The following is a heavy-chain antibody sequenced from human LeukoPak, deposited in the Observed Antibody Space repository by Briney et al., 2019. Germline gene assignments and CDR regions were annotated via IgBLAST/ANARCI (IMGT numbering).Heavy chain of an antibody. CDR3: ARSWGYDFWSGNLLDY. J-gene: IGHJ4*02. CDR1: GGSLSAYY. D-gene: IGHD3-3*01. V-gene: IGHV4-34*01. Sequence: SETLSLTCAVYGGSLSAYYWTWIRQPPGKGLEWIGEINHGGSTNYNPSLKSRVTISVDTSKNQFSLKLSSVTAADTAMYYCARSWGYDFWSGNLLDYWGQGTLVTVSS. CDR2: INHGGST.